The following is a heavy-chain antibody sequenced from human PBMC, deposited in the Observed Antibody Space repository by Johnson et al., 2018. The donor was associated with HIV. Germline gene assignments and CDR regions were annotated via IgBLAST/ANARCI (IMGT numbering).Heavy chain of an antibody. V-gene: IGHV3-30*04. Sequence: QVQLVESGGGVVQPGRSLRLSCAASGFTFSSYEMHWVRQAPAKVLEWVAAISYDGSDKYHADSVKGRFSISRDNSKNTLHLQMTSLRAEDTAVYYCARDTSIAAARAFDIWGQGTMVTVSS. D-gene: IGHD6-6*01. CDR2: ISYDGSDK. CDR3: ARDTSIAAARAFDI. J-gene: IGHJ3*02. CDR1: GFTFSSYE.